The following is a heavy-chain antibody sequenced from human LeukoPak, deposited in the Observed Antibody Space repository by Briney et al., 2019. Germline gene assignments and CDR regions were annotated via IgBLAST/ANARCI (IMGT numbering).Heavy chain of an antibody. CDR3: ARDSLGDLDF. Sequence: GGSLRLSCAVSGLSITNYWMAWVRQAPRKGLEWVANISPDGSNRNYMDSVKGRFTISRDNAENSLHLQLNSLRGEDSAVYYCARDSLGDLDFWGQGTLVTVSS. V-gene: IGHV3-7*01. CDR1: GLSITNYW. CDR2: ISPDGSNR. J-gene: IGHJ4*02.